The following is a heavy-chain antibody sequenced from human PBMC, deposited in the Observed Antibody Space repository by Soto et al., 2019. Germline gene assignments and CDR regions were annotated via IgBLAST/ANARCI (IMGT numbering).Heavy chain of an antibody. J-gene: IGHJ5*02. CDR1: GGSISSGGYY. V-gene: IGHV4-31*03. D-gene: IGHD4-4*01. CDR3: ARAGRGYSNYPNCFDP. Sequence: SATLSLTCTVSGGSISSGGYYWSWIRQHPGKGLEWIGYIYYSGSTYYNPSLKSRVTISVDTSKNQFSLKLSSVTAADTAVYYCARAGRGYSNYPNCFDPWGQGTLVTVSS. CDR2: IYYSGST.